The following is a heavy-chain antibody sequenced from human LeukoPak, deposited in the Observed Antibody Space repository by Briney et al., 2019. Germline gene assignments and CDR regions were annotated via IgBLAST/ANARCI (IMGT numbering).Heavy chain of an antibody. D-gene: IGHD6-13*01. CDR2: IHYSGST. CDR1: GGSISSYY. Sequence: SETLSLTCTVSGGSISSYYWSWIRQPPGKGLEWIGYIHYSGSTNYNPSLKSRVSISVDTSKNQFSLKLSSMTAADTAVYYCAGAYSSSKVDYWGQGTLVTVSS. CDR3: AGAYSSSKVDY. J-gene: IGHJ4*02. V-gene: IGHV4-59*01.